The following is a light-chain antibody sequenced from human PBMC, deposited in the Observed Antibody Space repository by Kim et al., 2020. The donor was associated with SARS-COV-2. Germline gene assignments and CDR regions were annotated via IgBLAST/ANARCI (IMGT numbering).Light chain of an antibody. J-gene: IGKJ1*01. CDR1: QSISSS. CDR3: QQCYNWPRT. V-gene: IGKV3-15*01. Sequence: EIVMTQSPATLSVSPGEGATLSCRASQSISSSLAWYQQKPGQAPRLLIYGASTRAIGIPARFSGSGSGTEFTLTISSLQSEDFAVYYCQQCYNWPRTFGQGTKVDIK. CDR2: GAS.